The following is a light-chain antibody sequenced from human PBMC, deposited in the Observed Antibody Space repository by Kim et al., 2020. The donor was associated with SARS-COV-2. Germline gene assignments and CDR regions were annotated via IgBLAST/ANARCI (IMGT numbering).Light chain of an antibody. CDR2: DAS. J-gene: IGKJ2*03. CDR3: HQYNNWPLYS. Sequence: EIVLTQSPATLSLSPGERATLSCRASQSVSSYLAWYQQKPGQAPRLLIYDASTRATVIPARFSGSGSGTEFTLTISSLQSEDFAVYYCHQYNNWPLYSFGQGTKLEI. CDR1: QSVSSY. V-gene: IGKV3-15*01.